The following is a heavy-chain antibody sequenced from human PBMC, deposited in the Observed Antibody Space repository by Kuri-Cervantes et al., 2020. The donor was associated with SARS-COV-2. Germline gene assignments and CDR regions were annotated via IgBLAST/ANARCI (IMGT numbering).Heavy chain of an antibody. CDR3: AKDPTATTEYYYAMDV. CDR2: ISGSGTGA. Sequence: GESLKISCAASGFSFSSYAMSWVRQAPGKGLEWVSVISGSGTGAYYADSVKGCFTISRDNSKNTLYLQMNSLRAEDTAVYFCAKDPTATTEYYYAMDVWGQGTTVTVSS. D-gene: IGHD1-7*01. V-gene: IGHV3-23*01. J-gene: IGHJ6*02. CDR1: GFSFSSYA.